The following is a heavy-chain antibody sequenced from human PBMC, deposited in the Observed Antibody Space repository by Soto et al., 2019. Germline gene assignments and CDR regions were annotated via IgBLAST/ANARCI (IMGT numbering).Heavy chain of an antibody. CDR1: GGSFSGYY. Sequence: SETLSLTCAVYGGSFSGYYWSWIRQPPGKGLEWIGEINHSGSTNYNPSLKSRVTISVDTSKNQFSLKLSSVTAADTAVYYCARAFTWIQLWFDYWGQGTLVTVSS. D-gene: IGHD5-18*01. CDR2: INHSGST. CDR3: ARAFTWIQLWFDY. J-gene: IGHJ4*02. V-gene: IGHV4-34*01.